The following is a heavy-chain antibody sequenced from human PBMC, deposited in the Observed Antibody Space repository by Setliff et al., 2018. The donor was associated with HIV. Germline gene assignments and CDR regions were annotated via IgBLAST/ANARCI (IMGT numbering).Heavy chain of an antibody. D-gene: IGHD3-22*01. Sequence: TSETLSLPCAVSGGSFSSYYWIWIRQVPGKGLEWIGEINQSGSTTYNPSLKSRVPISVDTSKNKFFLNLRSVTAADAAVYFCARSRTYYADTSGYVHYHYYGMGVWGQGTTVTVSS. V-gene: IGHV4-34*01. J-gene: IGHJ6*02. CDR3: ARSRTYYADTSGYVHYHYYGMGV. CDR1: GGSFSSYY. CDR2: INQSGST.